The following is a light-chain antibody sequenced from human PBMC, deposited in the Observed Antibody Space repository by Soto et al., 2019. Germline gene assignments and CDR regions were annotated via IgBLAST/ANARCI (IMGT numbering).Light chain of an antibody. J-gene: IGKJ1*01. CDR3: QQYNSYCT. CDR1: QSVSYH. Sequence: VVMTQTPATLSVSPGGRVTLSCRASQSVSYHVAWYQQKPGQTPRLVIYDASIRASGIPARFSGSGSGTEFTLTISSLQPDDFATYYCQQYNSYCTFGQGTNVDIK. V-gene: IGKV3-15*01. CDR2: DAS.